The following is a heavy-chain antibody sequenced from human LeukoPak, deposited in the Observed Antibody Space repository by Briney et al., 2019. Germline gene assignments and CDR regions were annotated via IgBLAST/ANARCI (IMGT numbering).Heavy chain of an antibody. D-gene: IGHD3-22*01. V-gene: IGHV4-59*01. J-gene: IGHJ6*03. CDR1: GGSISNYY. Sequence: SETLSLTCTVSGGSISNYYWSWIRQTPGKGLEWLGYISYSGSTNYNPSLKGRVTISVDTSKNHFSLKLSSVTAADTAVYYCAVDNDSTGYYFSMDVWGKGTTVTVSS. CDR3: AVDNDSTGYYFSMDV. CDR2: ISYSGST.